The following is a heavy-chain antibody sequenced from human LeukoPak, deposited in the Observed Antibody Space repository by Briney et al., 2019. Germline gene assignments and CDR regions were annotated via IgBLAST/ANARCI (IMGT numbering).Heavy chain of an antibody. Sequence: GGSLRLSCAASGFTFSSYAMSWVRQAPGKGLEWVSAISGSGGNTYYADSVKGRFTISRDNSMNTLYLQMNSLRAEDTAIYYCAKGPGSSYYYYFDNWGQGTLVTVSS. CDR1: GFTFSSYA. J-gene: IGHJ4*02. CDR2: ISGSGGNT. D-gene: IGHD3-22*01. V-gene: IGHV3-23*01. CDR3: AKGPGSSYYYYFDN.